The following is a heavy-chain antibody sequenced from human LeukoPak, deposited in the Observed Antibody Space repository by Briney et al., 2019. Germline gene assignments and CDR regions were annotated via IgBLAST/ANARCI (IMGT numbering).Heavy chain of an antibody. CDR1: GFTFSDYY. D-gene: IGHD2-15*01. CDR3: ARGSVVAANFDF. J-gene: IGHJ4*02. V-gene: IGHV3-11*01. CDR2: ITISGSST. Sequence: GGSLRLSCAASGFTFSDYYMSWIRQAPGKGLEWVSSITISGSSTYNADSVKDRFTISRDNAKNSLYLQMNSLRAEDTAVYYCARGSVVAANFDFWGQGTLVTVSS.